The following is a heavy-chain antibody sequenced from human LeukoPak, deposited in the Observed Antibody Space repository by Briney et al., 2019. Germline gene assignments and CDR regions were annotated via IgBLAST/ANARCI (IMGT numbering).Heavy chain of an antibody. CDR2: SSGSDTST. CDR3: AKHLNGANTHSDY. J-gene: IGHJ4*02. Sequence: GGSLRLSWAASGFIFSSYAMNWVRQAPGNGLDLVSTSSGSDTSTFYADSVKCRFTISRDNSKNPLYLQMNNLRAENTAVYYCAKHLNGANTHSDYWGQGTLVTVS. D-gene: IGHD4/OR15-4a*01. V-gene: IGHV3-23*01. CDR1: GFIFSSYA.